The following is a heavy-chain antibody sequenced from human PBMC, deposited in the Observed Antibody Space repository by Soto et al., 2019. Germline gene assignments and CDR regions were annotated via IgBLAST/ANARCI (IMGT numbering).Heavy chain of an antibody. CDR3: AREGLLLLPDY. CDR1: GYTFTNND. J-gene: IGHJ4*02. V-gene: IGHV1-18*01. CDR2: ISPYSGKT. Sequence: QIQLVHSGSEVREPGASAKVSCKTSGYTFTNNDVCWVRQAPGQGLEWMGWISPYSGKTNYARKFRDRVTMTADTSTSTVYMELGSLTSDDTAVYYCAREGLLLLPDYWGQGTLVTVSS. D-gene: IGHD3-22*01.